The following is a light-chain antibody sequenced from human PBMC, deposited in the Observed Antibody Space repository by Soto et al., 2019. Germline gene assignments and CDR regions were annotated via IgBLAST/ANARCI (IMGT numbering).Light chain of an antibody. J-gene: IGLJ1*01. CDR3: AAWDDSLTGPV. CDR1: RSDIGSNS. CDR2: NNN. V-gene: IGLV1-44*01. Sequence: QSVLTQPPSASGTPGQTVIISCSGSRSDIGSNSVNWYQHLPGTAPKLLIYNNNQRPSGVPDRFSGSKSGTPASLAISGLQSDDEADYYCAAWDDSLTGPVFGTGTKVTVL.